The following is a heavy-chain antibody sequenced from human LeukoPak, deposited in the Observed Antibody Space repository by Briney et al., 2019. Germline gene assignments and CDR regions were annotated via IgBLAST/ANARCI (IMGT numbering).Heavy chain of an antibody. J-gene: IGHJ4*02. V-gene: IGHV3-43*01. CDR3: AKGGSGWFFDY. Sequence: PGGSLRLSCAASGFTFDVYTMHGVRQAPGRGREWVSLISWDGGSTYYADSVKGRFTISRDNSKNSLYLQMNSLRTEDTALYYCAKGGSGWFFDYWGQGTLVTVSS. CDR1: GFTFDVYT. CDR2: ISWDGGST. D-gene: IGHD6-19*01.